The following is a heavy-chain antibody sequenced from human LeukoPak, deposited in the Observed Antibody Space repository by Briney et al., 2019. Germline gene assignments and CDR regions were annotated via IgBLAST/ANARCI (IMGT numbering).Heavy chain of an antibody. J-gene: IGHJ4*02. CDR3: SKVWDIVGVVAATYFDY. Sequence: GASLRLSCAASGFTFSSYAMSWVRQAPGKGLEWVSAISGSGGSTYYADSVKGRFTISRDNSKNTLYLQMNSLRAEDTAVYYLSKVWDIVGVVAATYFDYWGQGTLVTVSS. CDR1: GFTFSSYA. D-gene: IGHD2-15*01. V-gene: IGHV3-23*01. CDR2: ISGSGGST.